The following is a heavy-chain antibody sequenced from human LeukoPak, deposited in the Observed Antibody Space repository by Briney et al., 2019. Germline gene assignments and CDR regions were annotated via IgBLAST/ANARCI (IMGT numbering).Heavy chain of an antibody. Sequence: SETLSLTCTVSGGSISSYYWSWIRQPPGKGLEWIGYIYYSGSTNYNPSLKSRVTISVDTSKNQFSLKLSSVTAADTAVYYCARHGTMIVVVKDAFDIWGQGTMVTVSS. V-gene: IGHV4-59*08. CDR1: GGSISSYY. CDR3: ARHGTMIVVVKDAFDI. D-gene: IGHD3-22*01. CDR2: IYYSGST. J-gene: IGHJ3*02.